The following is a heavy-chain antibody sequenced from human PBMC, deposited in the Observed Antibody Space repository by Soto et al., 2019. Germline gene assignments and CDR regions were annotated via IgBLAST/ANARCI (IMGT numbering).Heavy chain of an antibody. CDR2: TYYRSKWYI. CDR3: ATGMLIRGHHYYMDV. J-gene: IGHJ6*03. CDR1: GDSVSGNRAA. V-gene: IGHV6-1*01. D-gene: IGHD3-10*01. Sequence: PPLSLTCVISGDSVSGNRAAWNCIRQSPSRVLEWLGRTYYRSKWYIEYAPSVTGRMTINPDTSKNQFSLQLNFVTPEDTAVYYCATGMLIRGHHYYMDVWGQGTSVTVSS.